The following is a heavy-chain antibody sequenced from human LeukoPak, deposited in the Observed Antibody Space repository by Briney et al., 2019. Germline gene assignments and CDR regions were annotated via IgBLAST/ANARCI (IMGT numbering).Heavy chain of an antibody. D-gene: IGHD1-14*01. J-gene: IGHJ2*01. Sequence: GGSLRLSCAASGFTFSSYEMNWVRQAPGKGLEWISYISNSGSTIDYADSVKGRFTISRDNAKNLLYLQMNSLRAEDTALYYCAGDPDRAYWYFDLWGRGTLVTVSS. V-gene: IGHV3-48*03. CDR3: AGDPDRAYWYFDL. CDR2: ISNSGSTI. CDR1: GFTFSSYE.